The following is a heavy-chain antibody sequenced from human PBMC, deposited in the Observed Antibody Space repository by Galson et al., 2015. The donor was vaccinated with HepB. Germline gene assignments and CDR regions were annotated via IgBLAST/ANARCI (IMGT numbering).Heavy chain of an antibody. CDR1: GYTFTSYY. J-gene: IGHJ6*02. V-gene: IGHV1-69*06. CDR2: INPIFGTA. Sequence: SVKVSCKASGYTFTSYYMHWVRQAPGQGLEWMGIINPIFGTANYAQKFQGRVTITADKSTSTAYMELSSLRSEDTAVYYCAKCGGDCHYYGMDVWGQGTTVTVSS. CDR3: AKCGGDCHYYGMDV. D-gene: IGHD2-21*01.